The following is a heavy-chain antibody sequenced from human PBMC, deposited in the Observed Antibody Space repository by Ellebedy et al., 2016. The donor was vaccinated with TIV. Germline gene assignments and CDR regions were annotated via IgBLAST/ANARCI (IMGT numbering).Heavy chain of an antibody. CDR1: GFNFRSYW. Sequence: GESLKISCAASGFNFRSYWMTWVRQAPGKGLEWVAKIRQEGDEIYYVESVKGRFTISRDNAKNSLLLQMNGLRGEDTAVYYCARRGSYGDYAVQINSWLGLWGQGTLVIVSS. D-gene: IGHD4-17*01. CDR3: ARRGSYGDYAVQINSWLGL. J-gene: IGHJ5*02. CDR2: IRQEGDEI. V-gene: IGHV3-7*01.